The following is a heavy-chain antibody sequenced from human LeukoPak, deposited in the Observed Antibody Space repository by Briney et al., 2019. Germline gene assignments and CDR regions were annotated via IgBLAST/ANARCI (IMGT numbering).Heavy chain of an antibody. J-gene: IGHJ6*03. CDR3: ARETSQKGAHYMDV. CDR1: GGSISSYY. V-gene: IGHV4-59*01. Sequence: PSETLSLTCTVSGGSISSYYWSLIRQPPGKGLKWIGNIYYSGYTTYSPSLRSRVTISVDTSKNQFSLKLSSVTAADTAVYYCARETSQKGAHYMDVWGKGTTITISS. D-gene: IGHD3-16*01. CDR2: IYYSGYT.